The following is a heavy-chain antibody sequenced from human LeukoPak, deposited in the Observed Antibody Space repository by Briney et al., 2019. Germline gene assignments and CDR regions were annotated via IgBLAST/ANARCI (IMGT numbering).Heavy chain of an antibody. Sequence: ASVKVSCKASGYTFTGYYMHWVRQAPGQGLEWMGWINPNSGGTNYAQKFQGRVTMTRDTSISTAYMELSRLRSDDTAVYYCARGLVVVVAATRARGWFDPWGQGTLVAVSS. CDR1: GYTFTGYY. CDR3: ARGLVVVVAATRARGWFDP. D-gene: IGHD2-15*01. CDR2: INPNSGGT. J-gene: IGHJ5*02. V-gene: IGHV1-2*02.